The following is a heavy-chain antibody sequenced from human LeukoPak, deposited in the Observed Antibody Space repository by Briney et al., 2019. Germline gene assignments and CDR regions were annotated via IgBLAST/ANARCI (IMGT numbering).Heavy chain of an antibody. Sequence: ASVKVSCKVSGYTLIELSMHWVRQAPGKGLEWMGGFDPEDGETIYAQKFQGRVTMTEDTSTDTAYMELSSLRSEDTAVYYCATDVKYYYDSSGYTYLVWGQGTLVTVSS. D-gene: IGHD3-22*01. CDR1: GYTLIELS. CDR2: FDPEDGET. V-gene: IGHV1-24*01. CDR3: ATDVKYYYDSSGYTYLV. J-gene: IGHJ4*02.